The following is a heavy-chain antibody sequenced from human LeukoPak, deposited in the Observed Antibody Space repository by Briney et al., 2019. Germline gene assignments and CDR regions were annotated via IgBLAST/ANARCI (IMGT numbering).Heavy chain of an antibody. CDR2: IYYSGST. CDR3: ARIHRYCSGGACYVLDN. J-gene: IGHJ4*02. Sequence: SETLSLTCTVSGGSISSYYWSWIRQPPGKGLEWIGYIYYSGSTNYNPSLKSRVTISVDTSKNQFSLKLSSVTAADTAVYYCARIHRYCSGGACYVLDNWGQGTLVAVSS. V-gene: IGHV4-59*01. CDR1: GGSISSYY. D-gene: IGHD2-15*01.